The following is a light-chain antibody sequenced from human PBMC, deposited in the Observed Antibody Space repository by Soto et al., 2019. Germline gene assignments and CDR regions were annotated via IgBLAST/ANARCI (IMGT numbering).Light chain of an antibody. CDR1: HDIGNA. V-gene: IGKV1-27*01. J-gene: IGKJ4*01. CDR2: AAS. CDR3: QSYNSGPFT. Sequence: DLQMTQSPPSLSAYVGDRVIVTCRASHDIGNALAWYQQRPGKSPRLLIYAASTLQPGVSARFSGSGSGTDFTLAISSLRPEDVATYYCQSYNSGPFTFGVGTKVEVK.